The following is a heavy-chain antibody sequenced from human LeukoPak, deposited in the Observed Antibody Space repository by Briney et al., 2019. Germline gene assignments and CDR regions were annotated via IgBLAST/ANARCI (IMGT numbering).Heavy chain of an antibody. CDR3: AKETVTTWKYFDY. J-gene: IGHJ4*02. D-gene: IGHD4-17*01. CDR1: GFTFSSYG. CDR2: ISYDGSNK. Sequence: PGGSLRLSCAASGFTFSSYGMHWVRQAPGKGLEWVAVISYDGSNKYYAASVKGRFTISRDNSKNTLYLQMNSLRAEDTAVYHCAKETVTTWKYFDYWGQGTLVTVSS. V-gene: IGHV3-30*18.